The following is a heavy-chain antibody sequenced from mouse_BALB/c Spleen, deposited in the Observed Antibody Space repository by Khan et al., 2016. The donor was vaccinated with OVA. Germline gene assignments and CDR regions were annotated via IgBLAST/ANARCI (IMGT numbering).Heavy chain of an antibody. CDR1: GFTFSHFG. J-gene: IGHJ1*01. CDR3: ARAKMWTWYFEG. V-gene: IGHV5-17*02. CDR2: ISSGSATI. Sequence: EVELVESAGGLVQPGGSRKLSCAASGFTFSHFGMHWVRQAPEKGLEWVAYISSGSATIYYADTMKGRFTISRDNPKNTLFLYMTSLRSEDTAMYYCARAKMWTWYFEGWGAGTTVTVSS.